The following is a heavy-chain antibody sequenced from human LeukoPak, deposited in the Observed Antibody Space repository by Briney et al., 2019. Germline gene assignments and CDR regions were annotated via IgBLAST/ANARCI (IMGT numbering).Heavy chain of an antibody. J-gene: IGHJ5*02. CDR1: GFSFGDYG. V-gene: IGHV3-49*03. CDR2: IRDKSHGGTT. D-gene: IGHD2-8*01. CDR3: TRFMIGMLGNDWFDP. Sequence: GGSLRLSCTASGFSFGDYGLSWFRQAPGKGLEWVGFIRDKSHGGTTEHAASVEGRFTISREDSKTIAYLQMKSLKMEDTAVYYCTRFMIGMLGNDWFDPWGQGTLVTVSS.